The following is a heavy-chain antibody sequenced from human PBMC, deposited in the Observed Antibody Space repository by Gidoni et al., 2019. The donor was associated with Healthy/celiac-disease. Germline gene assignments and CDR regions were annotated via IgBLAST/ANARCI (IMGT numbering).Heavy chain of an antibody. CDR3: TTGSSGWYDGYFDY. CDR1: GFTSSNAW. J-gene: IGHJ4*02. D-gene: IGHD6-19*01. CDR2: IKSKTDCGTT. V-gene: IGHV3-15*01. Sequence: EVQLVESGGGLVKPGGSLRLSCAASGFTSSNAWMSWVRQAPGKGLEWVGRIKSKTDCGTTDYAAPVKGRFTISRDDSKNTLYLQMNSLKTEDTAVYYCTTGSSGWYDGYFDYWGQGTLVTVSS.